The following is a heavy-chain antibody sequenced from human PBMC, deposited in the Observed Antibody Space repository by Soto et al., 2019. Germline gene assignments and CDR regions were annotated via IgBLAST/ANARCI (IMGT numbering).Heavy chain of an antibody. Sequence: PSETLSLTCTVSGGSINSGDYYWSWIRQPSGEGLEWIGCIYYSGTTYYNPSLKSRVTISVDTSKNQFSLKLSAVTAADTALYYCARGFAYSYDSSGYFDYWGQGALVTVSS. CDR3: ARGFAYSYDSSGYFDY. CDR2: IYYSGTT. CDR1: GGSINSGDYY. J-gene: IGHJ4*02. D-gene: IGHD3-22*01. V-gene: IGHV4-30-4*01.